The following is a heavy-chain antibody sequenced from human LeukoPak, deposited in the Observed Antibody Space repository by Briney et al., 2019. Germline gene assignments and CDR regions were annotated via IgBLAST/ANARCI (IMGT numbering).Heavy chain of an antibody. CDR3: ARGMYYYDSSGYYGPAYYFDY. V-gene: IGHV4-59*01. J-gene: IGHJ4*02. D-gene: IGHD3-22*01. CDR1: GGSISSYY. CDR2: IYYSGST. Sequence: PSETLSLTCTVSGGSISSYYWSWIRQPPGKGLEWIGYIYYSGSTNYNPSLKSRVTISVDTSKNQFSLKLSSVTAADTAVYYCARGMYYYDSSGYYGPAYYFDYWSQGTLVTVSS.